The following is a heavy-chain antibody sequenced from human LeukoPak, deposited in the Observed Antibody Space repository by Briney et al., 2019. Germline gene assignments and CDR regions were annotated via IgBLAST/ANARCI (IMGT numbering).Heavy chain of an antibody. J-gene: IGHJ3*01. CDR2: IRYDGSNE. V-gene: IGHV3-30*02. CDR3: ATAIEDAFDV. CDR1: GFTFSSYG. Sequence: PGGSLRLSCAASGFTFSSYGMHWVRQALGKGLEWVAFIRYDGSNEYYVDSVKGRFTVSRDNSKNTMYLQLNSLRGGDTAVYYCATAIEDAFDVWGQGTVVTVSS.